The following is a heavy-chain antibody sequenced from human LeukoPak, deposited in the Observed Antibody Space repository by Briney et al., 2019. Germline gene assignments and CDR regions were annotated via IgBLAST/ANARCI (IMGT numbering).Heavy chain of an antibody. V-gene: IGHV6-1*01. D-gene: IGHD6-19*01. CDR1: GDSVSSNSAA. CDR3: AREYSPTRIAVAGWFDY. Sequence: SQTLSLTCAISGDSVSSNSAAWNWIRQSPSRGLEWLGRTYYRSKWYNDYAVSVKSRITINPDTSKNQFSLQLNSVTPVDTAVYYCAREYSPTRIAVAGWFDYWGQGTLVTVSS. J-gene: IGHJ4*02. CDR2: TYYRSKWYN.